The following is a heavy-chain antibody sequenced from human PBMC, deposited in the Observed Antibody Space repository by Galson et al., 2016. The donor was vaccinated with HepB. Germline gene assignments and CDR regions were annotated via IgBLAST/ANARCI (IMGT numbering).Heavy chain of an antibody. D-gene: IGHD3-10*01. V-gene: IGHV3-33*03. CDR2: LWDDGNNK. CDR3: AKEEGSGSYSDRYFDY. J-gene: IGHJ4*02. Sequence: SLRLSCAASGFSVTDYYVHWVRQAPGKGLEWVAVLWDDGNNKHYADSVKGRFTVSRDKSNDTVFLQMNSLRAEDTGVYYCAKEEGSGSYSDRYFDYWGQGTLVTVSS. CDR1: GFSVTDYY.